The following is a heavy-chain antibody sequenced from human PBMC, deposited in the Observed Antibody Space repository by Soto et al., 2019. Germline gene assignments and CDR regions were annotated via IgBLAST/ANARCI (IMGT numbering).Heavy chain of an antibody. D-gene: IGHD1-26*01. J-gene: IGHJ4*02. CDR1: GFKFNDYG. Sequence: PVGSLRLSCTASGFKFNDYGMQWVRQVPGKGLEWVATIWSNGNNKYYADSVKGRFTISRDNSKNTQYLQMSSLRVEDTAVYYCARDGVGATTYFGYLDYWSQGSLVTVSS. CDR3: ARDGVGATTYFGYLDY. V-gene: IGHV3-33*01. CDR2: IWSNGNNK.